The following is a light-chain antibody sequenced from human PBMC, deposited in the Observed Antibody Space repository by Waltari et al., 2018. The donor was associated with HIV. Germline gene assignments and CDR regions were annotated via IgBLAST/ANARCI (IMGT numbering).Light chain of an antibody. CDR3: YSTSDDNVV. V-gene: IGLV3-27*01. CDR1: KLPEKY. J-gene: IGLJ2*01. Sequence: SYELPQPSSVSVSPGQPARITCTGDKLPEKYAGWFQQRPGQAPVLLIYKDTERPSWISDRFSGSRSGTTVTLTITGAQVEDEADYYCYSTSDDNVVFGGGTKLMVL. CDR2: KDT.